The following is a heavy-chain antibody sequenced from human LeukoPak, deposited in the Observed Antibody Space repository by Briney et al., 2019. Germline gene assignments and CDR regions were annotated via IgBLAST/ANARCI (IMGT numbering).Heavy chain of an antibody. CDR1: GYTFTSYD. CDR2: MNPNSGNT. J-gene: IGHJ6*03. CDR3: ARVAAEVVGVPGAIGFGWLRRDYYYMDV. D-gene: IGHD2-2*02. Sequence: ASVKVSCKASGYTFTSYDINWVRQATGQGLKWMGWMNPNSGNTGYAQKFQGRVTMTRNTSISTAYMELSSLRSEDTAVYYCARVAAEVVGVPGAIGFGWLRRDYYYMDVWGKGTTVTVSS. V-gene: IGHV1-8*01.